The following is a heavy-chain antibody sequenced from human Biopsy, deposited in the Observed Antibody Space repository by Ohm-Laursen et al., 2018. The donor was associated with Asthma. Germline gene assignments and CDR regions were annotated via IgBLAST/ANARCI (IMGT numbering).Heavy chain of an antibody. D-gene: IGHD4-17*01. Sequence: ASVKVSCKISGYSLTALSMHWVRQAPGQGLEWMGGHDHEEGGTVNARRFQGRVTMTEDTSTDTAYMELSSLSSEDTAVYYCASDFPKDYVRYNFQFWGQGTLVTVSS. J-gene: IGHJ4*02. V-gene: IGHV1-24*01. CDR3: ASDFPKDYVRYNFQF. CDR2: HDHEEGGT. CDR1: GYSLTALS.